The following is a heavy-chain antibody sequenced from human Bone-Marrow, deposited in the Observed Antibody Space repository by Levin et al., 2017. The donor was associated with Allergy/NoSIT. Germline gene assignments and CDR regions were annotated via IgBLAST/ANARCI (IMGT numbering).Heavy chain of an antibody. CDR3: ARGEWEESDPADY. Sequence: QAGGSLRLSCAASGFTFSRHWMHWVRQAPGKGLEWVSRIKNDGGMTDYADSVKGRFTISRDNTKNTLYLQMNSLRVQDTAVYYCARGEWEESDPADYWGQGTLVTVSS. D-gene: IGHD1-26*01. CDR1: GFTFSRHW. V-gene: IGHV3-74*01. J-gene: IGHJ4*02. CDR2: IKNDGGMT.